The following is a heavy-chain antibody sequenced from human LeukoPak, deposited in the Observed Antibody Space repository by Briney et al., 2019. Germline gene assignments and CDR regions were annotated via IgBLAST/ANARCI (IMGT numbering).Heavy chain of an antibody. J-gene: IGHJ4*02. CDR2: IKQDGSEK. CDR1: GFTFSSYW. V-gene: IGHV3-7*01. D-gene: IGHD3-22*01. CDR3: AREDGYYDSSDYGGGDY. Sequence: GGSLRLSCAASGFTFSSYWMSWVREAPGKGREWVANIKQDGSEKYYVDSVKGRFTISRDNAKNSLYLQMNRLRAEETAVYCCAREDGYYDSSDYGGGDYWGQGTLVTVSS.